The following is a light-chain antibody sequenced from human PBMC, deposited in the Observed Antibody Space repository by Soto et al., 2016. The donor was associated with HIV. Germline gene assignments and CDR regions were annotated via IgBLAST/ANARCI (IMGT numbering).Light chain of an antibody. CDR3: LQDYSYPFT. V-gene: IGKV1-6*01. CDR1: QGIRNE. Sequence: AIQMTQSPSSLSASVGDRVTITCRASQGIRNELGWYQQRPGKAPKLLIYSTSSLGSEVPSRFSGSASGTDFTLTISSLQPEDSASYFCLQDYSYPFTFGRGTKLEI. CDR2: STS. J-gene: IGKJ2*01.